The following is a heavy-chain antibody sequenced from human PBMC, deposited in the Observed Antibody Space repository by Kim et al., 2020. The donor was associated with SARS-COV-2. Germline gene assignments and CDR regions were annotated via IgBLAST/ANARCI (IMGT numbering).Heavy chain of an antibody. CDR1: GFTFNNYA. J-gene: IGHJ6*02. Sequence: GGSLRLSCAASGFTFNNYAMSWVRQAPGKGLEWVSCMSHSGGSTFYADSVKGRFTISRDNSKNTLYLQMNSLTAENTAIYYCATRPGYKQEDYYYALDVWGQGTTVTVSS. V-gene: IGHV3-23*01. CDR3: ATRPGYKQEDYYYALDV. CDR2: MSHSGGST. D-gene: IGHD5-18*01.